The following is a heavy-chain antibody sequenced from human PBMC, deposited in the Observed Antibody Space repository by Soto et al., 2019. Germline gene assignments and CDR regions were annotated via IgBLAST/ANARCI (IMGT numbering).Heavy chain of an antibody. CDR2: ISYDGSNK. CDR1: GFTFSNYA. J-gene: IGHJ6*02. V-gene: IGHV3-30*04. D-gene: IGHD7-27*01. CDR3: AKGRGEAYYYGLDV. Sequence: QVQLVESGGGVVQPGRSLRLSCAASGFTFSNYAMHWVRQAPGKGLEGVAVISYDGSNKFYADSVKGRFTISRDNSKNTLYLQMNSLRAEDTAVYYCAKGRGEAYYYGLDVWGQGTTVTVSS.